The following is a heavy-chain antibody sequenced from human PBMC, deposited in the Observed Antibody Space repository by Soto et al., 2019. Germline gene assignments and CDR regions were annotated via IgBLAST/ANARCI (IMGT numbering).Heavy chain of an antibody. Sequence: QVQLQESGPGLVKPSETLSLTCTVSGGSISSYYWSWIRQPPGKGLEWIGYIYYSGSTNYNPSLTSRVTISVDTSKNQFSLRLSSVTAADTAVYYCARTDYYYDVSGYAPDAFDIWGQGTMVTVSS. CDR2: IYYSGST. J-gene: IGHJ3*02. CDR3: ARTDYYYDVSGYAPDAFDI. CDR1: GGSISSYY. V-gene: IGHV4-59*01. D-gene: IGHD3-22*01.